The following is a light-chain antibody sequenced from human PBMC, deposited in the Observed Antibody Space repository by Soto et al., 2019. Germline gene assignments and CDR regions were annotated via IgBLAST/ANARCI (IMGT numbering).Light chain of an antibody. CDR2: EVS. J-gene: IGLJ1*01. V-gene: IGLV2-14*01. Sequence: QSVLTQPASVSGSPGQSINIACTGTSSDVGGYNYVSWYQQHPGKAPKLMIYEVSNWPAGVSNRCSGSKTGNTASLTIYGLQAHPDPDYYCTSYTSSSTIEIYVFGSGTKANVL. CDR3: TSYTSSSTIEIYV. CDR1: SSDVGGYNY.